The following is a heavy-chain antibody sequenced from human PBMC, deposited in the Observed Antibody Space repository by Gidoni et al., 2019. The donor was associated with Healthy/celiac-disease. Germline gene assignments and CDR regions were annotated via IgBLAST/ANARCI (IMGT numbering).Heavy chain of an antibody. CDR3: ASLGYCSSTSCYGMGAFDI. CDR2: IYYSGST. V-gene: IGHV4-39*07. J-gene: IGHJ3*02. D-gene: IGHD2-2*01. Sequence: QLQLQESGPGPVKPSETLSLTCTVPGGSISSSSYYWGWIRQPPGKGLEWIGSIYYSGSTYYNPSLKSRVTISVDTSKNQFSLKLSSVTAADTAVYYCASLGYCSSTSCYGMGAFDIWGQGTMVTVSS. CDR1: GGSISSSSYY.